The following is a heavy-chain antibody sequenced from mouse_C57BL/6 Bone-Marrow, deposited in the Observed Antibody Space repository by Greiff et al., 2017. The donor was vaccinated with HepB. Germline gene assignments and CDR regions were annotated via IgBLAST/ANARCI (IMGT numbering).Heavy chain of an antibody. J-gene: IGHJ2*01. V-gene: IGHV1-81*01. CDR3: ARGGGPYYFDY. Sequence: VKLMESGAELARPGASVKLSCKASGYTFTSYGISWVKQRTGQGLEWIGEIYPRSGNTYYNEKFKGKATLTADKSSSTAYMELRSLTSEDSAVYFCARGGGPYYFDYWGQGTTLTVSS. D-gene: IGHD1-1*02. CDR1: GYTFTSYG. CDR2: IYPRSGNT.